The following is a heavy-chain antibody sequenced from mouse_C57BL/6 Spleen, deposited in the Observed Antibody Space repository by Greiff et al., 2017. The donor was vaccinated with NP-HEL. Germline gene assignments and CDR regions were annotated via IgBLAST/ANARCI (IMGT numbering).Heavy chain of an antibody. CDR1: GYTFTSYW. CDR2: IHPNSGST. Sequence: QVQLQQPGAELVNPGASVKLSCKASGYTFTSYWMHWVKQRPGQGLEWIGMIHPNSGSTNYNEKFKSKATLTVDKSSSTAYMQLSSLTSEDSAVYYCAREGMITTVVATSYYFDYWGQGTTLTVSS. D-gene: IGHD1-1*01. J-gene: IGHJ2*01. V-gene: IGHV1-64*01. CDR3: AREGMITTVVATSYYFDY.